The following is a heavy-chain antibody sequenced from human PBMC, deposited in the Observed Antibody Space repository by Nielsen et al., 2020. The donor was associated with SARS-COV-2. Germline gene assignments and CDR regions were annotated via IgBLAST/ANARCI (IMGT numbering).Heavy chain of an antibody. CDR2: INHSGST. CDR3: ARNPSRFDP. Sequence: SETLSLTCAVYGGSFSGYYWSWIRQPPGKGLEWIGEINHSGSTNYNPSLKSRVTISVDTSKNQFSLKPSSVTAADTAVYYCARNPSRFDPWGQGTLVTVSS. V-gene: IGHV4-34*01. CDR1: GGSFSGYY. J-gene: IGHJ5*02.